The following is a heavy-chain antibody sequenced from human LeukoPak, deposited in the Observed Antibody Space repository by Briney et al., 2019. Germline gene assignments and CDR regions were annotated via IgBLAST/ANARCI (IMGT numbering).Heavy chain of an antibody. D-gene: IGHD3-3*01. CDR2: VYHSGTA. V-gene: IGHV4-59*01. Sequence: SETLSLTCTVSGGSINTYYWSWIRQPPGKGLEWIASVYHSGTANYNPSLKSRVIISVDTSKNQFSLKLSSVTAADTAVYYCARHYDFWSGYLDYWGQGTLVTVSS. CDR3: ARHYDFWSGYLDY. J-gene: IGHJ4*02. CDR1: GGSINTYY.